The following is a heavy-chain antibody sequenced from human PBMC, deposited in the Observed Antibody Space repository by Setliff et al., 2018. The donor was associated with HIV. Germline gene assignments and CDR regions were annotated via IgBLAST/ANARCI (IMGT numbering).Heavy chain of an antibody. V-gene: IGHV3-30*14. Sequence: GGSLRLSCAASGFSLSGYAMHWVRQAPDKGPEWVSIISYDGSRTYYAESVKGRFTISRDNSKNTLYLQMNSLRAEDTAMYHCARYCSGGSCYNWGQGTLVTVSS. CDR1: GFSLSGYA. D-gene: IGHD2-15*01. CDR3: ARYCSGGSCYN. J-gene: IGHJ4*02. CDR2: ISYDGSRT.